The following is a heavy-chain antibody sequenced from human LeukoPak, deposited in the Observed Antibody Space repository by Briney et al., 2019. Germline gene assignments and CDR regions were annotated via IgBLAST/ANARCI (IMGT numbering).Heavy chain of an antibody. D-gene: IGHD1-26*01. Sequence: PGGSLRLSCAASGFTFSSYAMSWVRQAPGKGLEWVSAISGSGGSTYYADSVKGRFTISRDNSKNTLYLQMNSLRAEDTAVYYCARFLGSYYSSFDYWGQGTLVTVSS. CDR2: ISGSGGST. CDR1: GFTFSSYA. J-gene: IGHJ4*02. CDR3: ARFLGSYYSSFDY. V-gene: IGHV3-23*01.